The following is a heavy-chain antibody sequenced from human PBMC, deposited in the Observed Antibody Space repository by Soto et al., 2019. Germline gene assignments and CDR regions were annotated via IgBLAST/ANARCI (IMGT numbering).Heavy chain of an antibody. CDR3: ERGRAAPGS. Sequence: EVQLVESGGGLVQPGGSLRLSCAASGFKFTNDWMSWVRQAPGKGLEWVANIKQEGGEKYNVDAAKGRITISRDTAKNSLYLQMNGMRAVETAETYCERGRAAPGSWGQGTLVTVSS. CDR1: GFKFTNDW. J-gene: IGHJ5*02. V-gene: IGHV3-7*01. CDR2: IKQEGGEK. D-gene: IGHD1-1*01.